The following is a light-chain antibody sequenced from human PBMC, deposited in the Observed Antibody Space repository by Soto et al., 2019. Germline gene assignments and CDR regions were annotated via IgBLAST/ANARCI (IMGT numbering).Light chain of an antibody. V-gene: IGLV2-8*01. CDR2: EVT. J-gene: IGLJ2*01. CDR1: SSDLGSYNY. Sequence: QSALTQPPSASGSPGQSVTISCTGTSSDLGSYNYVSWYQQHPDQAPKLMLYEVTKPPSGVPDRFSGSKSGNTASLTVAGLQAEDEAGYYRSLYVDNNNLLLGGGTQLTVL. CDR3: SLYVDNNNLL.